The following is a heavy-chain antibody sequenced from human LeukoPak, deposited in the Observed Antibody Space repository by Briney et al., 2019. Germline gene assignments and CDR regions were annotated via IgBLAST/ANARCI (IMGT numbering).Heavy chain of an antibody. J-gene: IGHJ4*02. CDR1: GYTFTNYG. Sequence: ASVKVSCKASGYTFTNYGINWVRQAPGHGLEWMGWISASNGNTNYAQNVQGRVTMTTDTSTSTAYMELRSLRSDDTAVYYCARAPGYCIGTSCYSTVNYWGQGTLVTVSS. CDR3: ARAPGYCIGTSCYSTVNY. CDR2: ISASNGNT. D-gene: IGHD2-2*01. V-gene: IGHV1-18*01.